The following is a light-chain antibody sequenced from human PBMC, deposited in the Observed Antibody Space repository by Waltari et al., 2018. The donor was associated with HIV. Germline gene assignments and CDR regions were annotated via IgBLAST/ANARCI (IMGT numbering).Light chain of an antibody. V-gene: IGKV3-15*01. CDR2: GAA. CDR3: QQYNIRPRGNT. Sequence: DIVMTQSPAILSVSPGERVTLSCRASHGCGRNLAWYQQKVVPAPRLLIYGAATRAAEIPVRFSGSVSGTDFTRTIDSLQSEDFATYYCQQYNIRPRGNTFGQGTKLQIK. CDR1: HGCGRN. J-gene: IGKJ2*01.